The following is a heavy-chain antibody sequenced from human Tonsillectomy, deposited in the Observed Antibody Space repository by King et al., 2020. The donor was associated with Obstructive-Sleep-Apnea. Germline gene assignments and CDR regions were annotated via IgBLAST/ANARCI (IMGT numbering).Heavy chain of an antibody. CDR2: IYYSWGT. V-gene: IGHV4-39*07. J-gene: IGHJ5*01. D-gene: IGHD5-12*01. CDR3: ARDGVSDPDANSGYYYIPFGF. CDR1: GASISGSRYN. Sequence: QLQESGPGLVKPSETLSLTCTVSGASISGSRYNWGWIRQSPAKGLEWIGNIYYSWGTNYKPSLRSRFTISVGKSRNQFSLRVKSVTAADTAIYYCARDGVSDPDANSGYYYIPFGFWGQGSLVTVSS.